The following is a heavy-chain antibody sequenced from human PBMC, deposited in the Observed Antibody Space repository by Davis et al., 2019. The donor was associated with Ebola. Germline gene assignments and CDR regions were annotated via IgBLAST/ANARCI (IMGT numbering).Heavy chain of an antibody. CDR3: ARVLGSSNDY. Sequence: AGSLRLSCAASGFTFSSYAMHWVRQAPGKGLEWVAVISYDGSNKYYADSVKGRFTISRDNSKNTLYLQMNSLRAEDTAVYYCARVLGSSNDYWGQGTLVTVSS. CDR2: ISYDGSNK. J-gene: IGHJ4*02. V-gene: IGHV3-30-3*01. CDR1: GFTFSSYA. D-gene: IGHD6-13*01.